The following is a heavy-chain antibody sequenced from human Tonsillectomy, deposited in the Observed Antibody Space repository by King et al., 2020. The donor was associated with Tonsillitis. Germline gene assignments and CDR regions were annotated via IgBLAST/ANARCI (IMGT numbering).Heavy chain of an antibody. V-gene: IGHV3-43D*04. CDR2: ITWDGSST. J-gene: IGHJ6*02. CDR1: GFTFDDYA. Sequence: VQLVESGGVVIQPGGSLRLSCAASGFTFDDYAMHWVRQALGKGLEWVSLITWDGSSTYYADAVKGRFTISRDNSKNSLYLQMTSLRTEDTALYFCTKAGVPAAMYDAYYYGIDVWGPGTTVTVSS. CDR3: TKAGVPAAMYDAYYYGIDV. D-gene: IGHD2-2*01.